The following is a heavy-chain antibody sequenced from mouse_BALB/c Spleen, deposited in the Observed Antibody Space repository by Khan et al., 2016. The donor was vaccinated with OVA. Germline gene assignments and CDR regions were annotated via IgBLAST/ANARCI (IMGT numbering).Heavy chain of an antibody. CDR1: GYSFTGYF. Sequence: VQLQQSGPELVKPGASVKISCKASGYSFTGYFMNWVMQSHGKSIEWIGRINPHIGETFYNQKFKGKATLTVDEYSSTAHRELRSLASEDSAVYYCAIIYGSDFDFWGQGTPLTVSS. D-gene: IGHD1-1*01. V-gene: IGHV1-20*02. CDR3: AIIYGSDFDF. CDR2: INPHIGET. J-gene: IGHJ2*01.